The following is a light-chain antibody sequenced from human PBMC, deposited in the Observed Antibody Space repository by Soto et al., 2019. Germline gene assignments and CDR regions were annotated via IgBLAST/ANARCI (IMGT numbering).Light chain of an antibody. CDR3: QQYNNWPPLT. CDR1: QSVSNN. Sequence: EIVMTQSPATLSVSPGERATLSCRASQSVSNNLAWYQQKPGQAPRLLIYGASTRATGIPARFSGSGSGTEFTLTISSLQSEDFAVYYCQQYNNWPPLTFGQGTRLEIK. V-gene: IGKV3-15*01. J-gene: IGKJ5*01. CDR2: GAS.